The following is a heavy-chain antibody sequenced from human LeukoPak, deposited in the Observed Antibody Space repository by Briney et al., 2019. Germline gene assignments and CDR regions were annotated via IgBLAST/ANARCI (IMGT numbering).Heavy chain of an antibody. Sequence: SETLPLTCTVSGDSISSSSYYWGWIRQPPGKGLEWIGSIYYSGSTYYNPSLKSRVTISVDTSKNQFSLKLSSVTAADTAVYYCARRLVVVKRGAFDILGQGTMVTVSS. J-gene: IGHJ3*02. CDR2: IYYSGST. CDR3: ARRLVVVKRGAFDI. D-gene: IGHD2-21*01. V-gene: IGHV4-39*01. CDR1: GDSISSSSYY.